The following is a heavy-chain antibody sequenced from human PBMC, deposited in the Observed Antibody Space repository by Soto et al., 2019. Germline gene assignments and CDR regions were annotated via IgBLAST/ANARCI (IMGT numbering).Heavy chain of an antibody. CDR2: ISAYNGNT. Sequence: QVQLVQSGAEVKKPGASVKVSCKASGYTFTSYGISWVRQAPGQGLEWMGWISAYNGNTNYAQKLQGRVTMTTDTTTSTAYMELRSLRADETAVYYCARDGVMRAGHTKFYYFYGMDVWGQGTTVTV. J-gene: IGHJ6*01. D-gene: IGHD3-16*01. V-gene: IGHV1-18*01. CDR3: ARDGVMRAGHTKFYYFYGMDV. CDR1: GYTFTSYG.